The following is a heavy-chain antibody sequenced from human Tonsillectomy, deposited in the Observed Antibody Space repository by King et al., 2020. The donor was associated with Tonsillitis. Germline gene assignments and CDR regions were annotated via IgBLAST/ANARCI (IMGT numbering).Heavy chain of an antibody. J-gene: IGHJ4*02. CDR3: ARDAAGEVTGYYKPNFDY. V-gene: IGHV3-7*03. CDR1: GFTFSSYW. Sequence: EVQLVESGGGLVQPGGSLRLSCAASGFTFSSYWMSWVRQAPGKGLEWVANIKQDGSEKYYVDSVKGRFTISRDNAKNSLYLQMNSLRAEDTAVYYCARDAAGEVTGYYKPNFDYWGQGTLVTVSS. D-gene: IGHD3-9*01. CDR2: IKQDGSEK.